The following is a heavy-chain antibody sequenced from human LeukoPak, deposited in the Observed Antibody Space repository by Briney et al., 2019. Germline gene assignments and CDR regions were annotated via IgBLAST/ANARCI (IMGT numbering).Heavy chain of an antibody. J-gene: IGHJ4*02. V-gene: IGHV3-23*01. CDR2: ISGSGGST. CDR1: GFTFSSYA. D-gene: IGHD3-9*01. CDR3: AKGPLRYFDWLLDY. Sequence: GGSLRLSCAASGFTFSSYAMSWVRQAPGKGLGWVSAISGSGGSTYYADSVKGRFTISRDNSKNTLYLQMNSLRAEDTAVYYCAKGPLRYFDWLLDYWGQGTLVTVSS.